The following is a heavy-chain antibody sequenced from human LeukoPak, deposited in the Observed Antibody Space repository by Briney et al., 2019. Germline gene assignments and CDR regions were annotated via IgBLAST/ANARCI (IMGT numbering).Heavy chain of an antibody. V-gene: IGHV4-39*01. CDR1: SGSISSSSYY. CDR3: ARHNIRGVTHWFDP. J-gene: IGHJ5*02. CDR2: INHSGRT. D-gene: IGHD3-10*01. Sequence: SETLSLTCTVSSGSISSSSYYWAWIRQPPGKGLEWIGIINHSGRTYYKPSLKSRITISVYTSNNQFSLKLSSVTAADTAVYFCARHNIRGVTHWFDPWGQGTQVTVSS.